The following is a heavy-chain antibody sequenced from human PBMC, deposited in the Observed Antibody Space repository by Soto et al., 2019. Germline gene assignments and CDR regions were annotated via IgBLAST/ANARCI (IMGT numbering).Heavy chain of an antibody. V-gene: IGHV3-48*01. J-gene: IGHJ4*02. Sequence: GGSPRLSCVAPGFTFRSYSVNWVRQAPGKGLEWVSYISSISSTIYYADSVKGRFTISRDNAKNSLYLQMNSLRAEDTAVYYCARGGYDLWGQGTLVTVSS. D-gene: IGHD5-12*01. CDR3: ARGGYDL. CDR1: GFTFRSYS. CDR2: ISSISSTI.